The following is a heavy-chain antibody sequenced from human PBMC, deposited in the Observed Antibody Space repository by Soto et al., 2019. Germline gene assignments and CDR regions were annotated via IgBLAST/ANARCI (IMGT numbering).Heavy chain of an antibody. CDR2: INPSGGST. V-gene: IGHV1-46*01. CDR3: ARDRKTVTSSLDYYGMDV. D-gene: IGHD4-17*01. CDR1: GYTFTNFY. J-gene: IGHJ6*02. Sequence: ASVKVSCKASGYTFTNFYMHWVRQAPGQGLEWMGIINPSGGSTSYAQKFQGRVTMTRDTSTSTVYMELSSLRSEDTAVYYCARDRKTVTSSLDYYGMDVWGQGTTVTVS.